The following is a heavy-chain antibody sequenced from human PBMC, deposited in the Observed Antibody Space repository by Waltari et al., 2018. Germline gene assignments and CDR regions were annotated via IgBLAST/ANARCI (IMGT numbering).Heavy chain of an antibody. CDR3: ARRYRGYARVKYYYYMDV. J-gene: IGHJ6*03. CDR1: GGSFSGYY. CDR2: INHSGST. Sequence: QVQLQQWGAGLLKPSETLSLTCAVYGGSFSGYYWSWIRQPPGKGLEWIGEINHSGSTNYNPSLKSRVTISVDTSKNQFSLKLSSVTAADTAVYYCARRYRGYARVKYYYYMDVWGKGTTVTVSS. D-gene: IGHD5-12*01. V-gene: IGHV4-34*01.